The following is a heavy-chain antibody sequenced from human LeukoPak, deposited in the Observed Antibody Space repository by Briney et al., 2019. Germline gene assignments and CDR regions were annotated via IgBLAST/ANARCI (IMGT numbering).Heavy chain of an antibody. CDR3: ARDRSGVGATLY. CDR1: GFTFSNFA. D-gene: IGHD1-26*01. Sequence: PAGGSLRLSCAASGFTFSNFAMSWVRQAPGKGLEWVSAISGSADHTYYADSVRGRFTISRDRSKNTLYLQMNSLRAEDTAVYYCARDRSGVGATLYWGQGTLVTVTS. J-gene: IGHJ4*02. V-gene: IGHV3-23*01. CDR2: ISGSADHT.